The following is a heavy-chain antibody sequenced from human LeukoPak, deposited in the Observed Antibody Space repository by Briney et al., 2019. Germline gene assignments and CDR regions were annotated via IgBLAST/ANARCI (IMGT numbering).Heavy chain of an antibody. J-gene: IGHJ5*02. D-gene: IGHD2-15*01. CDR3: ARKNYCSGGSCYSRGWFDP. CDR2: IIPIFGTA. V-gene: IGHV1-69*05. CDR1: GGTFSSYA. Sequence: ASVKVSCKASGGTFSSYAISWVRQAPGQGLERMGGIIPIFGTANYAQKFQGRVTITTDESTSTAYMELSSLRSEDTAMYYCARKNYCSGGSCYSRGWFDPWGQGALVTVSS.